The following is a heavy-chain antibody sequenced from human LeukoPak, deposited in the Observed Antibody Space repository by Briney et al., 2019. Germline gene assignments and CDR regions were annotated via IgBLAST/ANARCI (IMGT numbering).Heavy chain of an antibody. D-gene: IGHD3-10*01. CDR1: GYSFPAYW. J-gene: IGHJ4*02. CDR2: IDPSDSYT. CDR3: AREKPDSEIDY. V-gene: IGHV5-10-1*01. Sequence: HGESLKISCKGSGYSFPAYWIGWVRRMPGKGLEWMGRIDPSDSYTNYSPSFQGHVTISADKSISTAYLQWSSLKASDTAMYYCAREKPDSEIDYWGQGTLVTVSS.